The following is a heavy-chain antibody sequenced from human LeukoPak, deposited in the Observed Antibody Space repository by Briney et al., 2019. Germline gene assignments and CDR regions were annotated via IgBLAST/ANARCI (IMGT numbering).Heavy chain of an antibody. CDR3: ARGVETLAADTLAY. CDR2: LYSDGNT. CDR1: GFTVITND. D-gene: IGHD3-16*01. J-gene: IGHJ4*02. V-gene: IGHV3-53*01. Sequence: GGSLRLSCAASGFTVITNDMTWVRQAPGKGLEWVSVLYSDGNTKYADSVQGRFTISRDNSKNTLYLEMNSLSPDDTAVYYCARGVETLAADTLAYWGQGTLVTVSS.